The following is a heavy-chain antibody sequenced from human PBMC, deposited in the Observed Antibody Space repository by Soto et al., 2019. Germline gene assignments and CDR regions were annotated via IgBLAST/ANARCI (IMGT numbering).Heavy chain of an antibody. Sequence: QVQVVQSGAEVKEPGASVKVSCKASGYSSSNYYTHWVRQAPGQGLEWMGIVNPYGASSNYAQSFQGRVTLTRDTSTNTYYLDLSRRASDDTAVYYFASLTTIWSNWGQGSLVTVSS. J-gene: IGHJ4*02. CDR2: VNPYGASS. CDR1: GYSSSNYY. V-gene: IGHV1-46*03. CDR3: ASLTTIWSN. D-gene: IGHD2-8*02.